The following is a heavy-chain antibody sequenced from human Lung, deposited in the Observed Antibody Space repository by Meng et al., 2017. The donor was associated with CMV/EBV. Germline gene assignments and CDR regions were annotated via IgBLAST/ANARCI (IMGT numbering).Heavy chain of an antibody. Sequence: GESXKISCAASGFTFSSYAMSWVRQAPGKGLEWVSAISGSGGSTYYADPVKGRFTISRDNSKNTLYLQMNSLRAEDTAVYYCAKDLGGETDFWSGYLYFYYYYGMDVWGQGPTVTVSS. CDR3: AKDLGGETDFWSGYLYFYYYYGMDV. CDR2: ISGSGGST. J-gene: IGHJ6*02. CDR1: GFTFSSYA. D-gene: IGHD3-3*01. V-gene: IGHV3-23*01.